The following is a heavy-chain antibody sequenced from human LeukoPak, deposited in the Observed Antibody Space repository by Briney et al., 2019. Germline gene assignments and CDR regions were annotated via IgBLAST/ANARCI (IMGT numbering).Heavy chain of an antibody. V-gene: IGHV4-59*08. CDR3: ARQRSSKNWFDP. CDR2: IYYSGST. J-gene: IGHJ5*02. D-gene: IGHD6-13*01. CDR1: GYSISSGYY. Sequence: SETLSLTCTVSGYSISSGYYWGWIRQPPGKGLEWIGYIYYSGSTNYNPSLKSRVTISVDTSKNQFSLKLSSVTAADTAVYYCARQRSSKNWFDPWGQGTLVTVSS.